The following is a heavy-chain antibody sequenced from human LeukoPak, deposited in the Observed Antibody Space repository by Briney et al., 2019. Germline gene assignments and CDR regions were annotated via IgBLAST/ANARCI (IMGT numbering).Heavy chain of an antibody. Sequence: GGSLRLSCEASGFTVSSFEINWVRQAPGKGLEWVSYISSSGGTMDYADSVKGRFTISRDNAKNSLYLQMNSLRAEDTAVYYCAELGITMIGGVWGKGTTVTISS. CDR2: ISSSGGTM. J-gene: IGHJ6*04. CDR3: AELGITMIGGV. CDR1: GFTVSSFE. V-gene: IGHV3-48*03. D-gene: IGHD3-10*02.